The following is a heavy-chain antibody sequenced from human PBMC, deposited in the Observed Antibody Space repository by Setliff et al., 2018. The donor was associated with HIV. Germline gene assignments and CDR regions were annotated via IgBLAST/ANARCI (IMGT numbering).Heavy chain of an antibody. D-gene: IGHD2-2*01. CDR3: ARGGTSSNWFRA. CDR2: IYNSATT. CDR1: GGSISPYY. J-gene: IGHJ5*02. Sequence: SETLSLTCTVSGGSISPYYWSWIRQPPGKGLQWIGFIYNSATTNYNPSLKSRVTMSLDTSKNQLSLKLTSVTAADTAVYYCARGGTSSNWFRAWGQGTLVTVSS. V-gene: IGHV4-59*01.